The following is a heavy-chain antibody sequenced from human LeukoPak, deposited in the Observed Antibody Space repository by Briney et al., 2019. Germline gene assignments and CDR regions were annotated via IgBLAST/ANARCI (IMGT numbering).Heavy chain of an antibody. CDR1: GFTVSSNY. D-gene: IGHD4-23*01. CDR2: IYSGGST. Sequence: GGSLRLSCAASGFTVSSNYMSWVRQAPGKGLEWVSVIYSGGSTYYADSVKGRFTISRDNSKNTLYLQTNSLRAEDTAVYYCARDLDGGYFDYWGQGTLVTVSS. J-gene: IGHJ4*02. V-gene: IGHV3-53*01. CDR3: ARDLDGGYFDY.